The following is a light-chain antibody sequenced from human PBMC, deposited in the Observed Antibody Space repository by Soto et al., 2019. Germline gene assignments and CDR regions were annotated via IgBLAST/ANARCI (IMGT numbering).Light chain of an antibody. CDR1: QSVKDNY. V-gene: IGKV3D-20*01. CDR2: DAS. Sequence: ETVLTQSPATLSLSPGDRATRSCGASQSVKDNYVAWYQQRPGLAPRLLIYDASTRAPGIPDRFSGSGSGTDFTLTISRLEPEYFAMYYCQQYANLPPNTFGQGTKLEIK. J-gene: IGKJ2*01. CDR3: QQYANLPPNT.